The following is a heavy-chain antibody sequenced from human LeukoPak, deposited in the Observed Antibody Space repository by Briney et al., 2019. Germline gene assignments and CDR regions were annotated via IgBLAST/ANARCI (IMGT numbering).Heavy chain of an antibody. CDR3: ARDGWYYDSSGYPF. Sequence: GASVKVSCKASGYTFTGYYMHWVRQAPGQGLEWMGWINPNSGGTNYAQKFQGRVTMTRDTSISTAYMELSRLRSDDTAVYYCARDGWYYDSSGYPFWGQGTLVTVSS. CDR2: INPNSGGT. J-gene: IGHJ4*02. D-gene: IGHD3-22*01. CDR1: GYTFTGYY. V-gene: IGHV1-2*02.